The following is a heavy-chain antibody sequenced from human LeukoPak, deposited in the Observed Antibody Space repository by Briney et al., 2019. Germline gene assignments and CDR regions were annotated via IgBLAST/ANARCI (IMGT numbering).Heavy chain of an antibody. V-gene: IGHV3-7*05. J-gene: IGHJ4*02. CDR1: GFTFSTYW. CDR3: AKVGFSEMEWLLYSDH. CDR2: IKQDGSEK. D-gene: IGHD3-3*01. Sequence: GDSLRLSCVDSGFTFSTYWMSWVRQAPGKGLEWVANIKQDGSEKYYVDSVKGRFTISRDNAQNSLYLQMNSLGADDTAVYYCAKVGFSEMEWLLYSDHWGQGTLVTVSS.